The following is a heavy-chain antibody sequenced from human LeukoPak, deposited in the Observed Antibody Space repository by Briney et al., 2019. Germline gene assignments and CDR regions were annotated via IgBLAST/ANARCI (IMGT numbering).Heavy chain of an antibody. CDR2: IKTDGSTT. CDR3: ARDLDYGGNSNFDY. V-gene: IGHV3-74*01. Sequence: GGSLRLSCAASGFTFSSYYMHWVRQAPGKGLVWVSRIKTDGSTTHYADSVTGRFTISRDNVKNMLYLEMNSLRAEDTAVYYCARDLDYGGNSNFDYWGQGTLVTVSS. J-gene: IGHJ4*02. D-gene: IGHD4-23*01. CDR1: GFTFSSYY.